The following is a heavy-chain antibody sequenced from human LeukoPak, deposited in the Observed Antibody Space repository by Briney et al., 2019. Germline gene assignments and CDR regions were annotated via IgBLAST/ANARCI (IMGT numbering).Heavy chain of an antibody. V-gene: IGHV3-48*03. CDR1: GFTFSSYE. Sequence: GGSLRLSCAASGFTFSSYEMNWVRQAPGKGLEWVSYISSSGSTIYYADSVKGRFTISRDNAKSSLYLQMNSLRAEDTAVYYCASRDGYNYPPRDYWGQGTLVTVSS. CDR2: ISSSGSTI. CDR3: ASRDGYNYPPRDY. J-gene: IGHJ4*02. D-gene: IGHD5-24*01.